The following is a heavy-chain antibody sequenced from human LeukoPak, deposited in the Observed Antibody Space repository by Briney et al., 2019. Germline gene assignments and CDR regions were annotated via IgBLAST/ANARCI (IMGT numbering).Heavy chain of an antibody. D-gene: IGHD1-26*01. CDR3: ASIRGTFGY. CDR2: TRNKANSYIT. J-gene: IGHJ4*02. Sequence: GGSLRLSCAASGFTFSDHFLDWVRQAPGKGLEWDGRTRNKANSYITEYAASVKGRFTISRDDSKNSLYLQMSSLKTDDTAMYYCASIRGTFGYWGQGTLVTVSS. V-gene: IGHV3-72*01. CDR1: GFTFSDHF.